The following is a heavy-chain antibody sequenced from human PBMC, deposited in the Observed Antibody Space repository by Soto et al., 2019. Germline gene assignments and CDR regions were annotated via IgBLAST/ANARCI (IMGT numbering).Heavy chain of an antibody. CDR1: GFTFSSYG. CDR2: IWYDGSNK. Sequence: QVQLVESGGGVVQPGRSLRLSCAASGFTFSSYGMHWVRQAPGKGLEWVAVIWYDGSNKYYADSVKGRFTISRDNSQNSLALQMNGLRAEDTAVYYCARDVMVTAMVLWYFDLWGRGTLVTVSS. J-gene: IGHJ2*01. V-gene: IGHV3-33*01. CDR3: ARDVMVTAMVLWYFDL. D-gene: IGHD2-21*02.